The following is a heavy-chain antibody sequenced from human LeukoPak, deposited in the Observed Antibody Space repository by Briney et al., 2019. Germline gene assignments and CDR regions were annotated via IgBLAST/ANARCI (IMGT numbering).Heavy chain of an antibody. CDR1: GFTFSSYG. V-gene: IGHV3-53*01. Sequence: PGGSLRLSCAASGFTFSSYGMNWVRQAPGKGLEWVSLIYSRGGTSYADSVKGRFTISRDSSKNTLFLQMNSLRVEDTAVYYCARDPPGIAASGTYYWGQGTLVTVSS. J-gene: IGHJ4*02. CDR2: IYSRGGT. D-gene: IGHD6-13*01. CDR3: ARDPPGIAASGTYY.